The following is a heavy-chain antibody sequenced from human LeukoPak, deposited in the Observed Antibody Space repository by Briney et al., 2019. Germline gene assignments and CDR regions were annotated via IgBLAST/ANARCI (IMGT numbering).Heavy chain of an antibody. J-gene: IGHJ4*02. V-gene: IGHV1-2*06. CDR2: INPNSGDT. D-gene: IGHD2-21*02. CDR1: RYTFTVYY. CDR3: ARDYCGGDCFPDY. Sequence: ASVKVSCKASRYTFTVYYVHWVRQAPGQGLEWMGRINPNSGDTNYAQKFQGRVTMTRDTSISTAYMELSRLRSDDTAVYYCARDYCGGDCFPDYWGQGTLVTVSS.